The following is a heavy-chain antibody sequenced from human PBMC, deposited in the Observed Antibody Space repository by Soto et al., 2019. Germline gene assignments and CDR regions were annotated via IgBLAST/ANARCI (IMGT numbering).Heavy chain of an antibody. Sequence: GGSLRFSCAASGFTFSSYSMNWVRQAPGKGLEWVSYISSGSIYYADSVKGRFTISRDNAENSLYLQLNSLRAEDTAIYYCARGLRVGRSASVHWGQGTLVTVSS. CDR1: GFTFSSYS. CDR3: ARGLRVGRSASVH. CDR2: ISSGSI. J-gene: IGHJ4*02. V-gene: IGHV3-48*01. D-gene: IGHD3-16*01.